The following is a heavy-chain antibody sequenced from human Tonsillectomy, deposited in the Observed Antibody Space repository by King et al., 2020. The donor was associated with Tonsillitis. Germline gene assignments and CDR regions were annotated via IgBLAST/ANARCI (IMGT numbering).Heavy chain of an antibody. V-gene: IGHV3-33*01. Sequence: VQLVESGGGVVQPGRSLRLSCEASGFTFSSYGMHWVRQAPGKGLEWVALIWYDGSNKYYADSVKGRFTISRDNSKNTLYLQMNSLRAEDTAVYYCATQRTTNDYWGQGTLVTVSS. CDR3: ATQRTTNDY. J-gene: IGHJ4*02. CDR2: IWYDGSNK. CDR1: GFTFSSYG. D-gene: IGHD1-26*01.